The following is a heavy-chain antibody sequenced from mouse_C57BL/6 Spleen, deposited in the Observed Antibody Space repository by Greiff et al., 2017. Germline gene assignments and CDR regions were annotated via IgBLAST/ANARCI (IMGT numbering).Heavy chain of an antibody. J-gene: IGHJ1*03. D-gene: IGHD2-5*01. Sequence: EVKVVESGGGLVQPGGSLKLSCAASGFTFSDYYMYWVRQTPEKRLEWVAYISNGGGSTYYPDTVKGRFTISRDNAKNTLYLQMSRLKSEDTAMYYCARNYYSNYWYFDVWGTGTTVTVSS. V-gene: IGHV5-12*01. CDR2: ISNGGGST. CDR3: ARNYYSNYWYFDV. CDR1: GFTFSDYY.